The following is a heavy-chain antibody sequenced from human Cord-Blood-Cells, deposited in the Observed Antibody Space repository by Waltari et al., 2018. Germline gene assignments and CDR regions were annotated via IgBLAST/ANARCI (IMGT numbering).Heavy chain of an antibody. J-gene: IGHJ4*02. V-gene: IGHV1-69*04. Sequence: QVQLVQSGAEVKKPGSSVKVSCKASGGTFSSYAISWVRQAPGQGLEWMGGIIPSLGIANYAQKFQGRVTITADESTSTAYMELSSLRSEDTAVYYCARDLGYCSSTSCYDYWGQGTLVTVSS. CDR1: GGTFSSYA. CDR2: IIPSLGIA. D-gene: IGHD2-2*01. CDR3: ARDLGYCSSTSCYDY.